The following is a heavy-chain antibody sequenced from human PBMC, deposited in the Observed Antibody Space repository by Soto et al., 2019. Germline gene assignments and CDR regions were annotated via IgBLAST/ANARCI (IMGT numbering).Heavy chain of an antibody. Sequence: QLVQTGADVKKPGASVKLSCEASGYAFIAYNIHWIRQAPGQGLEWMGYVNPDTGGTHFAQEFQGRATMTRDTSISAVYMELSRLTSDDTAIYYCARGIMVYGMIIIHFDLWGQGSLVTVSS. CDR2: VNPDTGGT. V-gene: IGHV1-2*02. CDR3: ARGIMVYGMIIIHFDL. J-gene: IGHJ4*01. CDR1: GYAFIAYN. D-gene: IGHD3-3*01.